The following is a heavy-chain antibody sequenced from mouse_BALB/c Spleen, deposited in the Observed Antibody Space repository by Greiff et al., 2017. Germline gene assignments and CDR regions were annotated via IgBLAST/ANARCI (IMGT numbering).Heavy chain of an antibody. CDR1: GFTFSSYA. Sequence: EVQLVESGGGLVKPGGSLKLSCAASGFTFSSYAMPWVRQSPEQRLEWVAEISSGGSYTYDPDTMTGRFTIARYNAKNTLYLEMSSLRSVDTAMYDDARVLAGHRDWFAYWGQGTLVTVSA. J-gene: IGHJ3*01. CDR3: ARVLAGHRDWFAY. V-gene: IGHV5-9-4*01. D-gene: IGHD3-1*01. CDR2: ISSGGSYT.